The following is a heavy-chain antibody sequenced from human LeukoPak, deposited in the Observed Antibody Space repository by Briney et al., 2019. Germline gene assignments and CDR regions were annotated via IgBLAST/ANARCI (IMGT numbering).Heavy chain of an antibody. CDR1: GYTFTSYY. D-gene: IGHD4-17*01. CDR2: INPSGGST. J-gene: IGHJ5*02. V-gene: IGHV1-2*02. Sequence: ASVKVSCKASGYTFTSYYMHWVRQAPGQGLEWMGIINPSGGSTNYAQKFQGRVTMTRDTSISTAYMELSRLRSDDTAVYYCARVSTVTPAWGQGTLVTVSS. CDR3: ARVSTVTPA.